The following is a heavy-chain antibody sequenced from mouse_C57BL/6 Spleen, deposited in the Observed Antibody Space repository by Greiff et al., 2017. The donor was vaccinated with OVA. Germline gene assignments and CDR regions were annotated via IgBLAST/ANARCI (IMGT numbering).Heavy chain of an antibody. CDR1: GYSITSCYF. V-gene: IGHV3-6*01. D-gene: IGHD2-4*01. CDR2: IRYDGST. J-gene: IGHJ3*01. Sequence: EVQLQESGPGLVKPSPSLSLSCSATGYSITSCYFWYLIRQLPGNILELVGFIRYDGSTNYNPSLKSRISITRDTSKNQFFLKLNSVTTEDTATYYCARKRNDYGGFAYWGQGTLVTVSA. CDR3: ARKRNDYGGFAY.